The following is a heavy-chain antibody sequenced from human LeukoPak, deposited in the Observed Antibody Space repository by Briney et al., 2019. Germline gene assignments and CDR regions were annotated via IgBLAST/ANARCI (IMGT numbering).Heavy chain of an antibody. J-gene: IGHJ4*02. CDR3: AKSGYDSSGYCYVGAFDY. CDR1: GFTFSSYA. Sequence: GGSLRLSCAASGFTFSSYAMSWVRQAPGKGLEWVSAISGSGGSTYYADSVKGRFTISRDNSKNTLYLQMNSLRAEDTAVYYCAKSGYDSSGYCYVGAFDYWGQGTLVTVSS. V-gene: IGHV3-23*01. CDR2: ISGSGGST. D-gene: IGHD3-22*01.